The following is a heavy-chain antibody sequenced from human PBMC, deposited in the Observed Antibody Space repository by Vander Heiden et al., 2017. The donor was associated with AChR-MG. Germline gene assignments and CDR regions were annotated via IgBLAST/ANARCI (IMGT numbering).Heavy chain of an antibody. CDR1: GGSLSSADYY. V-gene: IGHV4-61*08. J-gene: IGHJ5*02. Sequence: QVHLQESGPGLVKPSETLSLTCTVSGGSLSSADYYWSWIRQPPGKGLEWIAYIYYNGRTSYNPSFKSRVTISLDTSKNQFPLNLTSVTAADTAVYYCAGVSPQKGFDPWGRGTPVTVSS. CDR2: IYYNGRT. CDR3: AGVSPQKGFDP.